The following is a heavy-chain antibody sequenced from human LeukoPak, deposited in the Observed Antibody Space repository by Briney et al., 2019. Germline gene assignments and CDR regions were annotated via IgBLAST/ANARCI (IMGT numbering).Heavy chain of an antibody. CDR2: IYYSRNI. CDR1: GASVSSGPYY. Sequence: SETLSLTCTVSGASVSSGPYYWGWIRQPPGKRLELIGVIYYSRNIYYNPSLKSRVTISVDASKNQFFLDLTSVTAADTAVYYCARPGDGTYGGHLDYWGRGTLVTVSS. J-gene: IGHJ4*02. V-gene: IGHV4-39*01. D-gene: IGHD4/OR15-4a*01. CDR3: ARPGDGTYGGHLDY.